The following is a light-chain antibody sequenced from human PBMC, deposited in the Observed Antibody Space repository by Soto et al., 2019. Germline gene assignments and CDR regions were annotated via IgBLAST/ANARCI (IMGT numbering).Light chain of an antibody. CDR1: QSVSSY. V-gene: IGKV3-11*01. Sequence: EIVLTQSPATLSLSPGERATLSCRASQSVSSYLAWYQQKPGQAPRLLIYDASNRATGIPARFSASWSGTDFTLTISSLEPEDFAVYYCQQRSNWPPLTFGGGTKVEIK. CDR2: DAS. J-gene: IGKJ4*01. CDR3: QQRSNWPPLT.